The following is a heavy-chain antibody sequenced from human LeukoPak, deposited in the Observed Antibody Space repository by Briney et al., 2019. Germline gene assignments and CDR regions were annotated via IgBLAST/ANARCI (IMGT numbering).Heavy chain of an antibody. Sequence: ASVKVSCKASGGTFSSYAISWVRQAPGQGLEWMGGIIPIFGTANYAQKFQGRVTITADESTSTAYMELRSLRSDDTAVYYCARDLRVTRGPDYWGQGTLVTVSS. CDR1: GGTFSSYA. CDR3: ARDLRVTRGPDY. V-gene: IGHV1-69*13. J-gene: IGHJ4*02. CDR2: IIPIFGTA.